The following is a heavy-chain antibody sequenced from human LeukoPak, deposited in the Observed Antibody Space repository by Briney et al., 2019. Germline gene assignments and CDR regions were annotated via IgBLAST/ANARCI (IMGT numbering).Heavy chain of an antibody. V-gene: IGHV3-23*01. CDR3: ARRGSSSSGGYYFDY. J-gene: IGHJ4*02. CDR2: ISGSGGST. CDR1: GFTFSSYA. Sequence: PGGSLRLSCAASGFTFSSYAMSWVRQAPGKGLEWVSAISGSGGSTYYADSVKGRFTISRDNSKNTLYLQMNSLRAEDTAVYYCARRGSSSSGGYYFDYWGQGTLVAVSS. D-gene: IGHD6-6*01.